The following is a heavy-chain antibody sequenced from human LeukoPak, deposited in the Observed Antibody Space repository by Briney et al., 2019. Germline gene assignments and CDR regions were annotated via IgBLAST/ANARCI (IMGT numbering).Heavy chain of an antibody. CDR3: ARPRSAFDI. J-gene: IGHJ3*02. V-gene: IGHV4-34*01. CDR1: GGSFSGYY. D-gene: IGHD1-14*01. CDR2: INHSGST. Sequence: SETLSLTCAVYGGSFSGYYWSWIRQPPGKGLEWIGEINHSGSTNYNPSLKSRVTISVDTSKNQFSLKLSSVTAADTAVYYCARPRSAFDIWGQGTMASVSS.